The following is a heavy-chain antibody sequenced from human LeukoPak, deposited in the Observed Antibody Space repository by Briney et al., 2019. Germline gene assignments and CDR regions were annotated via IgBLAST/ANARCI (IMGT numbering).Heavy chain of an antibody. V-gene: IGHV4-59*08. J-gene: IGHJ6*03. Sequence: PSETLSLTCAVYGGSFSGYYWSWIRQPPGKGLEWIGYIYYSGSTNYNPSLKSRVTISVDTSKNQFSLKLSSVTAADTAVYYCARLEGSTILGVVHYMDVWGKGTTVTVSS. CDR2: IYYSGST. CDR3: ARLEGSTILGVVHYMDV. CDR1: GGSFSGYY. D-gene: IGHD3-3*01.